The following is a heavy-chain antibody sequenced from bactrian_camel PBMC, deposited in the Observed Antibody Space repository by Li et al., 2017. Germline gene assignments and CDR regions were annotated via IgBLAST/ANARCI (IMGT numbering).Heavy chain of an antibody. CDR1: EYTCNMNC. D-gene: IGHD3*01. J-gene: IGHJ6*01. Sequence: HVQLVESGGGSVQAGESLRLSCASSEYTCNMNCMAWFRQAAGKQREWVSSISTDGTSRDGTTTYADSVKGRFTVSKDNAKNTLYLQMNSLKPENTAMYYCAADPRRCKSLTLWAFQSWGQRTQVTVS. CDR2: ISTDGTSRDGTT. V-gene: IGHV3S68*01. CDR3: AADPRRCKSLTLWAFQS.